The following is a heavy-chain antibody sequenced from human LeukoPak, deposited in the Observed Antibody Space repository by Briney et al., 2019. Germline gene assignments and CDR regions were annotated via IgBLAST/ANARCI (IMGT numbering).Heavy chain of an antibody. J-gene: IGHJ1*01. CDR1: GFTFTSYG. CDR2: ISGRDTNT. CDR3: AKDHRYLGYCSGGSCYEYFQH. Sequence: QPGGSLRLSCAASGFTFTSYGMSWVRQAPGKGLEWVSTISGRDTNTYYADSVEGRFTISRDNSKNTLYLQMNSLRADDTAVYYCAKDHRYLGYCSGGSCYEYFQHWGQGTLVTVSS. D-gene: IGHD2-15*01. V-gene: IGHV3-23*01.